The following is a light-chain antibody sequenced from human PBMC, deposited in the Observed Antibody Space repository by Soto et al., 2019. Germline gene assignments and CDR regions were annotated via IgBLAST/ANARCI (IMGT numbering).Light chain of an antibody. V-gene: IGLV1-47*01. J-gene: IGLJ7*01. CDR1: SSNIGNFY. CDR2: KNN. Sequence: QSVLTQPPSASRTPGQRVTISCSGSSSNIGNFYVYWYQQLPGTAPTLLIYKNNQRPLGVPDRFSGSKSGTSASLAISGLRSEDEADYYCAAWDDSLSGPGVFGGGTKLTVL. CDR3: AAWDDSLSGPGV.